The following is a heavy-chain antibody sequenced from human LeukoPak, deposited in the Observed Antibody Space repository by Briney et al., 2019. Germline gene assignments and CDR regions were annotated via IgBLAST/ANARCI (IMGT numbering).Heavy chain of an antibody. J-gene: IGHJ3*02. V-gene: IGHV3-20*04. CDR3: ARSPLEADYYDSSGYYYFAFDI. CDR1: GFTFDDYG. CDR2: INWNGGST. D-gene: IGHD3-22*01. Sequence: GRSLRLSCAASGFTFDDYGMSWVRQAPGKGLEWVSGINWNGGSTGYADSVKGRFTISRDNAKNSLYLQMNSLRAEDTALYYCARSPLEADYYDSSGYYYFAFDIWGQGTMVTVSS.